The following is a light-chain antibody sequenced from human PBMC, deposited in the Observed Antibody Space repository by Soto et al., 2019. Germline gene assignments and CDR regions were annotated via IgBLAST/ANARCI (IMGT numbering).Light chain of an antibody. CDR1: QSVSSN. Sequence: EMVMTLSGVTVSVNQGESAALSCRASQSVSSNLAWYQQKRGQAPRLLIYGASTRATGIPARFSGSGSGREFTLTISSLQSEDFAVYYCQPYNNWPPWTSGQGAKV. V-gene: IGKV3-15*01. J-gene: IGKJ1*01. CDR2: GAS. CDR3: QPYNNWPPWT.